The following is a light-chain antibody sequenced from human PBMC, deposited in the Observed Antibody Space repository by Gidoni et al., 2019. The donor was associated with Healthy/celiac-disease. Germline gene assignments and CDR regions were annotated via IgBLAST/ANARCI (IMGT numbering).Light chain of an antibody. J-gene: IGKJ2*01. CDR3: QQYDNLPYT. V-gene: IGKV1-33*01. CDR1: QDISNY. Sequence: DIQLTQSPSSLSASVGDRVTITCQASQDISNYLKWYQQKPGKAPKLLIYDASKLETGVPSRFSGSGSGTDFTFTISRLQPEDIATYYCQQYDNLPYTFGQGTKLEIK. CDR2: DAS.